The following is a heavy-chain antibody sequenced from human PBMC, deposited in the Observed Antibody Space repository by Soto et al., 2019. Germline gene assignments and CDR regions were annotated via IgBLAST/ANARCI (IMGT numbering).Heavy chain of an antibody. V-gene: IGHV4-34*01. CDR2: INHSGST. CDR1: GGSFSGYF. D-gene: IGHD3-16*02. CDR3: ARGRLHLGELSYNYLDF. J-gene: IGHJ4*02. Sequence: TSETLSLTCAVYGGSFSGYFWSWIRQSPGKGLEWIGEINHSGSTNYIPSLKSRVTISVDTSKNQFSLKLSSVTAADTAVYYCARGRLHLGELSYNYLDFWGQGTLVPVSS.